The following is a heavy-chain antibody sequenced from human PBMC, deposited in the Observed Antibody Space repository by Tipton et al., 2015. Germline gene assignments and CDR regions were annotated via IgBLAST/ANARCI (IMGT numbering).Heavy chain of an antibody. Sequence: TLSLTCTVSGGSINSGVYYWTWIRQRPGKGLEWIGYIYYSGSTYYNPSLKSRLLISEDMSKNQFSLRLSSVTAADTAVYYCARGYSRGGIDPWGQGTLVTVSS. D-gene: IGHD1-26*01. J-gene: IGHJ5*02. CDR2: IYYSGST. V-gene: IGHV4-31*03. CDR3: ARGYSRGGIDP. CDR1: GGSINSGVYY.